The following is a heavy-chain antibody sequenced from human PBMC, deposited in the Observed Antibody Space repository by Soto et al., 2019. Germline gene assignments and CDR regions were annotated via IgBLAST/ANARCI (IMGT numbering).Heavy chain of an antibody. D-gene: IGHD3-16*01. CDR3: AKDRRYYDYVWGGKPARSAVFDS. CDR1: EVTFGTHA. J-gene: IGHJ3*02. Sequence: QGHCAAVSEVTFGTHAGRRVSQAPGRGVKWVSVFSGSGGSTYYADSVKGRFTISRDNSKNTLYLQMNSLRAEDTAVYYCAKDRRYYDYVWGGKPARSAVFDSWGQGTMVT. CDR2: FSGSGGST. V-gene: IGHV3-23*01.